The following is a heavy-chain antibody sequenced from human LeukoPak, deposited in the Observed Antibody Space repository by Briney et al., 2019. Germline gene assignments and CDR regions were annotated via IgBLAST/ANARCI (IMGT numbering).Heavy chain of an antibody. D-gene: IGHD5-24*01. CDR3: ARKMATITSAGFDY. Sequence: GGSLRLSCAASGFTFSSYTMTWVRQAPGKGLEWVSSITSSGYIYYADSVKGRFTMSRDNAKNSLDLQMNSLRAEDTAVYYCARKMATITSAGFDYWGQGTLVTVSS. CDR1: GFTFSSYT. CDR2: ITSSGYI. V-gene: IGHV3-21*04. J-gene: IGHJ4*02.